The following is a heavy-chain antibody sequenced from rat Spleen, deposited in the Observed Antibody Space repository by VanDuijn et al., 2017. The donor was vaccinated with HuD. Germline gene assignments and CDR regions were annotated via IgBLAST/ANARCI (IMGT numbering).Heavy chain of an antibody. J-gene: IGHJ1*01. CDR3: ARQRGTYYGYGDWYFDF. Sequence: EVQLVESDGGLVQPGRSLKLSCAASGFTFSDYYMAWVRQAPTKGLEWVATISYDGSSTYYRDSVKGRFTISRDNAKSTLYLQMDSLRSEDTATYYCARQRGTYYGYGDWYFDFWGPGTMVTVSS. D-gene: IGHD1-7*01. V-gene: IGHV5-29*01. CDR2: ISYDGSST. CDR1: GFTFSDYY.